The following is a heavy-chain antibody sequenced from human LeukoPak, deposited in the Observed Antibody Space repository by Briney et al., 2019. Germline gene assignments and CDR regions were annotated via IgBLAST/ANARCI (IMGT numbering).Heavy chain of an antibody. CDR3: ARHGHIVVVPAAPYYFDY. CDR1: GGSFSGYY. D-gene: IGHD2-2*01. V-gene: IGHV4-34*01. J-gene: IGHJ4*02. Sequence: SETLSLTCAVYGGSFSGYYWSWIRQPPGKGLEWIGEINHSGSTNYNPSLKSRVTISVDTSKNQFSLKLSSVTAADTAVYYCARHGHIVVVPAAPYYFDYWGQGTLVTVSS. CDR2: INHSGST.